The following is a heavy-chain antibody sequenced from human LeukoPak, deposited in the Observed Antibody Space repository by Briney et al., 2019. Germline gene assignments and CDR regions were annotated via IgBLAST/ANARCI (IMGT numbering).Heavy chain of an antibody. CDR3: ARGGGDSPGYYYGMDV. Sequence: GGSLRLSCAASGFTFSSYSMNWVRQAPGKGLEWVSSISSSSSYIYYADSVKGRFTISRGNAKNSLYLQMNSLRAEDTAVYYCARGGGDSPGYYYGMDVWGQGTTVTVSS. J-gene: IGHJ6*02. V-gene: IGHV3-21*01. CDR1: GFTFSSYS. CDR2: ISSSSSYI. D-gene: IGHD2-21*02.